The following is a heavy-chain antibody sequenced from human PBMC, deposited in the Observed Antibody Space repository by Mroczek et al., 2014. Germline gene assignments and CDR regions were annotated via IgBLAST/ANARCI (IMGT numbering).Heavy chain of an antibody. CDR2: IYPGDSDT. J-gene: IGHJ6*02. V-gene: IGHV5-51*03. D-gene: IGHD2-21*01. Sequence: EVQLLESGAEVKKPGESLKISCKGSGYSFTSYWIGWVRQMPGKGLEWMGIIYPGDSDTRYSPSFQGQVTISADKSISTAYLQWSSLKASDTAMYYCARLCPGGCGHYYYYYGMDVWGQGTTVTVSS. CDR1: GYSFTSYW. CDR3: ARLCPGGCGHYYYYYGMDV.